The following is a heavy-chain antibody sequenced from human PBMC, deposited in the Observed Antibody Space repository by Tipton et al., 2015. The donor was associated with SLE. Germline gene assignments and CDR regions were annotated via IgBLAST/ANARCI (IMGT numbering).Heavy chain of an antibody. CDR2: MSYSGST. V-gene: IGHV4-59*01. CDR3: ARETSGFPDD. D-gene: IGHD3-22*01. Sequence: GLVKPSETLSLVCSVSGASINNDYWSWIRQPPGKGLEWIGYMSYSGSTNYNPSLKSRVTISPDTSKNQFSLNLSSVTAADTAVYYCARETSGFPDDWGQGTLVTVSS. CDR1: GASINNDY. J-gene: IGHJ4*02.